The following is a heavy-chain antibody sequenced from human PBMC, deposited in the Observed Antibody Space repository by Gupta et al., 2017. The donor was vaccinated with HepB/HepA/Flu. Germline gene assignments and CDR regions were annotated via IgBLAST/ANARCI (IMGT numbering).Heavy chain of an antibody. D-gene: IGHD6-19*01. J-gene: IGHJ4*02. CDR3: ARHAGAVAGTYLYYFDY. CDR1: GGSISSSSYY. CDR2: IYYSGST. V-gene: IGHV4-39*01. Sequence: QLQLQESGPGLVKPSETLSLTCTVSGGSISSSSYYWGWIRQPPGKGLEWIGSIYYSGSTYYNPSLKSRVTISVDTSKNQFSLKLSSVTAADTAVYYCARHAGAVAGTYLYYFDYWGQGTLVTVSS.